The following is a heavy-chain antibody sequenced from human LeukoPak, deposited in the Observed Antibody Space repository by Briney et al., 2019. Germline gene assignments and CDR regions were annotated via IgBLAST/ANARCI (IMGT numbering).Heavy chain of an antibody. CDR1: GYTFTDDY. CDR2: ISAYNGNT. D-gene: IGHD1-26*01. V-gene: IGHV1-18*04. J-gene: IGHJ3*02. CDR3: ARVDSSGSYGDAFDI. Sequence: ASVKVSCKASGYTFTDDYMHWVRQAPGQGLEWMGWISAYNGNTNYAQKLQGRVTMTTDTSTSTAYMELRSLRSDDTAVYYCARVDSSGSYGDAFDIWGQGTMVTVSS.